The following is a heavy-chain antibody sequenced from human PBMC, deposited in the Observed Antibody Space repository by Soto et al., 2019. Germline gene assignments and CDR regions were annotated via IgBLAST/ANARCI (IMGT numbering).Heavy chain of an antibody. CDR1: GYSFSSHA. D-gene: IGHD6-13*01. J-gene: IGHJ4*02. Sequence: ASVEVSCEASGYSFSSHAVTWLRQAPGQGLEWMGGIIPVFGTPSYAQKFQGRVTISADKSTNTSYLELRSLRSEDTAVYYCARGGALSTSWYWGDGLDSWGQGTHVPFSS. CDR3: ARGGALSTSWYWGDGLDS. CDR2: IIPVFGTP. V-gene: IGHV1-69*06.